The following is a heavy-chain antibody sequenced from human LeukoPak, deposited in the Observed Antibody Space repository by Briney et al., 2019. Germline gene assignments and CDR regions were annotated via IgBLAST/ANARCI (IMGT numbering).Heavy chain of an antibody. J-gene: IGHJ5*02. CDR1: GFTFGSYD. CDR3: ARGGDDYGDYIRNWFDP. Sequence: PSGSLSLSCAAYGFTFGSYDLHWLRQAPGKGLEYVSAISSNGGSTYYANPVNGRFTISRDNSKNTLYLQMGSLRAEDMAVYYCARGGDDYGDYIRNWFDPWGQGTLVTVSS. D-gene: IGHD4-17*01. V-gene: IGHV3-64*01. CDR2: ISSNGGST.